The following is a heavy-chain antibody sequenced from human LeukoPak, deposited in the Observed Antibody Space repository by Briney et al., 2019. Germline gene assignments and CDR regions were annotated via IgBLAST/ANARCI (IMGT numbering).Heavy chain of an antibody. J-gene: IGHJ4*02. V-gene: IGHV3-21*01. CDR2: ISSTSTFI. Sequence: GGSLRLSCAASGFTFSSYSMTWVRQAPGKGLEWVSSISSTSTFIDYADSVKGRFTISRDNAKNSLYLQMNSLRPEATAIYYCARVPILRGVTLDYWGQGTLVTVSS. D-gene: IGHD3-10*01. CDR1: GFTFSSYS. CDR3: ARVPILRGVTLDY.